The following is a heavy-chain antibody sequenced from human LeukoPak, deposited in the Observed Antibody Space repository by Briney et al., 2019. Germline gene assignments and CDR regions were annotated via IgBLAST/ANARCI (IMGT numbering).Heavy chain of an antibody. Sequence: PGGSLRLSCAASGFTFSSYSMNWVRQAPGKGLELVSYISSSSSTIYYADSVKGRFTISRDNAKNSLYLQMNSLRAEDTAVHYCARGANYGVYYYMDVWGKGTTVTVSS. D-gene: IGHD4-17*01. CDR3: ARGANYGVYYYMDV. V-gene: IGHV3-48*01. CDR2: ISSSSSTI. CDR1: GFTFSSYS. J-gene: IGHJ6*03.